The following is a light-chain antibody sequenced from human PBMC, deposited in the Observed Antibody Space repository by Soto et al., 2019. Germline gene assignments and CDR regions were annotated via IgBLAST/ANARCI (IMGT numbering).Light chain of an antibody. CDR1: SSDVGSYNL. V-gene: IGLV2-23*01. J-gene: IGLJ2*01. CDR2: EGS. CDR3: CSYAGSSLVV. Sequence: QPASVSGSPGQSITISCTGTSSDVGSYNLVSWYQQHPGKAPKLMIYEGSKRPSGVSNRFSGSKSGNTASLTISGLQAEDEADYYCCSYAGSSLVVFGGGTKLTVL.